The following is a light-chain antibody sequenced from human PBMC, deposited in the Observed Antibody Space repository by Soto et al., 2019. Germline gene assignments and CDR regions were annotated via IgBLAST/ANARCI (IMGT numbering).Light chain of an antibody. V-gene: IGLV2-23*02. CDR2: EVT. CDR1: DSDVGSYDL. J-gene: IGLJ1*01. CDR3: SSYAGTSHYV. Sequence: QSALTQPASVSASPGQSITISCTGSDSDVGSYDLVSWYQQHPDKAPKLLIYEVTKRPSGVSNRFSGSKSDNTASLTISGLQAEDEADYYCSSYAGTSHYVFGTGTSSPS.